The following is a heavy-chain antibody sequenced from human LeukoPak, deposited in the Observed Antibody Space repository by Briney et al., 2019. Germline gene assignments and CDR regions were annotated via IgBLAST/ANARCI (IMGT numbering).Heavy chain of an antibody. CDR3: ARSSVRPPLRVRTYWDV. CDR1: GGSLSGYY. CDR2: INHSGST. D-gene: IGHD3-10*01. V-gene: IGHV4-34*01. Sequence: SETLSLTCAVYGGSLSGYYWSWIRQPPGKGLEWIGEINHSGSTNYNPSLKRRVTISVDTSKNQFSLKLSSVTAADTGVYYFARSSVRPPLRVRTYWDVLGKGNTVNVSS. J-gene: IGHJ6*04.